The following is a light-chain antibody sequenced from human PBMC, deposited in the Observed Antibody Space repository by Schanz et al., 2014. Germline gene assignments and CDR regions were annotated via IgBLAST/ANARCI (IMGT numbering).Light chain of an antibody. CDR2: GAS. CDR1: QSVSSSY. CDR3: QQYGSSQWS. V-gene: IGKV3-20*01. J-gene: IGKJ1*01. Sequence: EIVLTQSPGTLSLSPGERATLSCRASQSVSSSYLAWYQHKPGQAPRLLIYGASSRATGIPERFSGSGSGTDFTLTSSRLEAEDFAVYYCQQYGSSQWSFGQGTKVEI.